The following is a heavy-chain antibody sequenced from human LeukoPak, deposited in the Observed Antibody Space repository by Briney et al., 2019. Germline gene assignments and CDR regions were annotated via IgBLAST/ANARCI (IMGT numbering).Heavy chain of an antibody. Sequence: GGSLRLSCAGSGFPFSSHGMDWVRQAPGKGLEWVSGISPGGGPTYYADSVKGRFTISRDNSKNTLYLQMNSLRAEDTAVYYCARNFDWSRFDPWGQGTLVTVSS. J-gene: IGHJ5*02. V-gene: IGHV3-23*01. CDR1: GFPFSSHG. CDR2: ISPGGGPT. CDR3: ARNFDWSRFDP. D-gene: IGHD3-9*01.